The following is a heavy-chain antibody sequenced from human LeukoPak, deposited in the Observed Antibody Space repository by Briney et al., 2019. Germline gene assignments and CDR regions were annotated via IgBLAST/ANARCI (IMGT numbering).Heavy chain of an antibody. CDR3: AKAPGSGSDAFDI. CDR2: ISYDGSNK. CDR1: GFTFSSYG. Sequence: GGSLRLSCAASGFTFSSYGMHWVRQAPGKGLEWVAVISYDGSNKYYADSVKGRFTISRDNSKNTLYLQMNSLRAEDTAVYYCAKAPGSGSDAFDIWGQGTMVTVSS. V-gene: IGHV3-30*18. J-gene: IGHJ3*02. D-gene: IGHD3-3*01.